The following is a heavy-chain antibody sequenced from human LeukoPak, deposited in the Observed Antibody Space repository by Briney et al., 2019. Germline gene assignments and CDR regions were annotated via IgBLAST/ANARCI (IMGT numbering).Heavy chain of an antibody. CDR3: ARGSAYSSGYYYFDY. D-gene: IGHD6-25*01. J-gene: IGHJ4*02. V-gene: IGHV4-4*07. CDR2: IYTSGST. Sequence: SGTLSLTCTVSGGSISSYYWSWIRQPAGKGLEWIGRIYTSGSTNYNPSLKSRVTISVDKSKNQFSLKLSSVTAADTAVYYCARGSAYSSGYYYFDYWGQGTLVTVSS. CDR1: GGSISSYY.